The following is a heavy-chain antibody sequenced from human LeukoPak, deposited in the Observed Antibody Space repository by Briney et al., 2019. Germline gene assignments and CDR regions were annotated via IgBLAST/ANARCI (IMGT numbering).Heavy chain of an antibody. CDR3: ARDRTRIQLSTRDYYYYMDV. V-gene: IGHV1-2*02. CDR1: GYTFTGYY. D-gene: IGHD5-18*01. J-gene: IGHJ6*03. Sequence: GASVKVSCKTSGYTFTGYYMHWVRQAPGQGLEWMGWINPNSGGTNYAQKFQGRVTMTRDTSISTAYMELSRLRSDDTAVYYCARDRTRIQLSTRDYYYYMDVWGKGTTVTVSS. CDR2: INPNSGGT.